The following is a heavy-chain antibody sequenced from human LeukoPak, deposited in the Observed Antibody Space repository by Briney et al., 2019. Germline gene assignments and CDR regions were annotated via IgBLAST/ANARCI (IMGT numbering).Heavy chain of an antibody. D-gene: IGHD3-22*01. CDR2: INHNGST. CDR1: GGSFSGYY. V-gene: IGHV4-34*01. J-gene: IGHJ5*02. CDR3: AGLYYYDSSGYYQGFDP. Sequence: SETLSLTCAVYGGSFSGYYWSWIRQPPGKGLEWIGEINHNGSTNYNPSLKSRVTISVDTSKNQFSLKLSSVTAADTAVYYCAGLYYYDSSGYYQGFDPWGQGTLVTVSS.